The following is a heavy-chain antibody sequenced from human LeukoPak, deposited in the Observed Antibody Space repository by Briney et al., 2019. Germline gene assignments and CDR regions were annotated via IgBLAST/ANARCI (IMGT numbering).Heavy chain of an antibody. CDR3: ARDGRSGNFEN. D-gene: IGHD1-26*01. Sequence: PGGSLTLSCAASGFTFSGYWMHWVRQAPGKGLAWVSVIRSDGSITTYADSVKGRFTISRDTANNTLYLQMNSLRAEDTAVYYCARDGRSGNFENWGQGTLVSVSS. V-gene: IGHV3-74*01. J-gene: IGHJ4*02. CDR2: IRSDGSIT. CDR1: GFTFSGYW.